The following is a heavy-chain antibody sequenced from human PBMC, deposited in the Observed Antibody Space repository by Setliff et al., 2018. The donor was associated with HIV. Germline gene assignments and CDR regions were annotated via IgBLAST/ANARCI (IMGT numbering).Heavy chain of an antibody. CDR3: ATGGGYSYGLAKD. D-gene: IGHD5-18*01. V-gene: IGHV1-69*13. CDR1: GGTFSNFA. J-gene: IGHJ4*02. Sequence: GASVKVSCKASGGTFSNFAVNWVRQAPGQGLEWMGGILPIFGTANYIQKFQGRVTITADESTSTAYMELSSLRSEDTAVYYCATGGGYSYGLAKDWGQGTLVTVSS. CDR2: ILPIFGTA.